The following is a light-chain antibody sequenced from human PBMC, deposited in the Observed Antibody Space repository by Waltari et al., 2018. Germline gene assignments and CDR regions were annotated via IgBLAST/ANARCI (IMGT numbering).Light chain of an antibody. J-gene: IGKJ1*01. CDR2: GAS. CDR1: QSVSRA. V-gene: IGKV3-20*01. Sequence: EIVLTQSPGTLSLSLGERATVSCRASQSVSRALAWYQQKPGQAPRLLIYGASTRATGIPDRFSGSGSVTDFSLTSSRLEPDDFAVYYCQHYLRLPVTFGQGTTVEI. CDR3: QHYLRLPVT.